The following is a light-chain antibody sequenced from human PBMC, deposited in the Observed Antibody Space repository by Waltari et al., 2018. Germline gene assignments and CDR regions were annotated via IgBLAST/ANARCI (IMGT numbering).Light chain of an antibody. Sequence: QSALTPPPSPSGSPGQSLPISCTGPSIHVGRYDFVSWYQQHPGKAPTLIIFEVNSRPSGVPDRFSGSKSGSTASLTVSGLEAADEADYYCSSYAGDNVVLFGGGTKLTVL. CDR3: SSYAGDNVVL. V-gene: IGLV2-8*01. CDR1: SIHVGRYDF. J-gene: IGLJ2*01. CDR2: EVN.